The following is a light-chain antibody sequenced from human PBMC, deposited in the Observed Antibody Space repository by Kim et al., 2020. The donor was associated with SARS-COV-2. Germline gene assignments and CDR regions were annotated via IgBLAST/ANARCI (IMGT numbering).Light chain of an antibody. V-gene: IGLV7-46*01. J-gene: IGLJ3*02. CDR1: PGGFTSGNN. CDR3: LLSYSDPRPV. Sequence: TVAASPGGFTSGNNPYWFQQKPAQAPRQLIYDTSNKHSWTPARFSGSLLGGKAALTLSGAQPEDEAEYYCLLSYSDPRPVFGGGTQLTVL. CDR2: DTS.